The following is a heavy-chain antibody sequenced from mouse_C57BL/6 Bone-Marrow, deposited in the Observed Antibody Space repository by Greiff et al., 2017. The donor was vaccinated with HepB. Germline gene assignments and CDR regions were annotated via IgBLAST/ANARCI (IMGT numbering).Heavy chain of an antibody. V-gene: IGHV1-76*01. D-gene: IGHD1-1*01. CDR1: GYTFTDYY. CDR3: ARNGNYGSSYGAY. J-gene: IGHJ3*01. CDR2: IYPGSGNT. Sequence: QVQLQQSGAELVRPGASVKLSCKASGYTFTDYYINWVKQRPGQGLEWIARIYPGSGNTYYNEKFKGKATLTAEKSSSTAYMQLSSLTSEDSAVYFCARNGNYGSSYGAYWGQGTLVTVSA.